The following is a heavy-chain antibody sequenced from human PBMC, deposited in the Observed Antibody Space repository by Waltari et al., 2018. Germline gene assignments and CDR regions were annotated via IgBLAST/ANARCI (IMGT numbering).Heavy chain of an antibody. CDR2: INAGNVNT. CDR3: ARGPYYDFWSGYLYYFDY. CDR1: GYTFTSYA. V-gene: IGHV1-3*01. D-gene: IGHD3-3*01. Sequence: QVQLVQSGAEVKKPGASVKVSCKASGYTFTSYAMHWVRQAPGQRLEWMGWINAGNVNTKYSQKFQGRVTITRDTSASTAYMELSSLRSEDTAVYYCARGPYYDFWSGYLYYFDYWGQGTLVTVSS. J-gene: IGHJ4*02.